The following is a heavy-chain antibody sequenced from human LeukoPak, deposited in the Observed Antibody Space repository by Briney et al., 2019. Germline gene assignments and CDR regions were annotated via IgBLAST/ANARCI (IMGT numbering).Heavy chain of an antibody. CDR2: ISDRGSRT. CDR1: GFTFNRYA. CDR3: AKDQVQCSGCHPDHFDH. J-gene: IGHJ4*02. Sequence: GGSLRLSCAASGFTFNRYAMSWVRQAPGKGLEWVSGISDRGSRTYYADSVKGRFTISRDNSKTTLYLQMNSLRVEDTAIYYCAKDQVQCSGCHPDHFDHWGQGTLVTVS. D-gene: IGHD2-15*01. V-gene: IGHV3-23*01.